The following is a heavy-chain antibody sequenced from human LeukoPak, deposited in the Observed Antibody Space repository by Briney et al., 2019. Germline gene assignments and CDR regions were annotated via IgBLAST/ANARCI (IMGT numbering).Heavy chain of an antibody. CDR3: ARGPSLWGKKVYYMDV. J-gene: IGHJ6*03. CDR2: TIPIFGTT. V-gene: IGHV1-69*06. D-gene: IGHD3-16*01. CDR1: RGTFSSYA. Sequence: GASVKVSCKASRGTFSSYAISWVRQAPGQGLEWMGGTIPIFGTTNYAQKFQDRVTITADKSTSTAYMELSSLRSDDTAVYYCARGPSLWGKKVYYMDVWGKGTTVTVSS.